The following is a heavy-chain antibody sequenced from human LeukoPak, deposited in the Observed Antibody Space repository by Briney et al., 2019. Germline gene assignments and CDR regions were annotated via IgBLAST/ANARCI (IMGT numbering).Heavy chain of an antibody. CDR1: GFTFDDYA. CDR2: ISWNSGSI. CDR3: AKASDYDILTGYGDY. V-gene: IGHV3-9*01. Sequence: GGSLRLSCAASGFTFDDYAMHWVRQAPGKGLEWVSGISWNSGSIGYADSVKGRFTSSRDNAKNSLYLQMNSLRAEDTALYYCAKASDYDILTGYGDYWGQGTLVTVSS. D-gene: IGHD3-9*01. J-gene: IGHJ4*02.